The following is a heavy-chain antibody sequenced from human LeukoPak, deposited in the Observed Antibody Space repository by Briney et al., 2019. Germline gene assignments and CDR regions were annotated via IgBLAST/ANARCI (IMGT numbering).Heavy chain of an antibody. CDR3: ARDLSRYYYGMDV. J-gene: IGHJ6*02. CDR2: ISSSGSTI. Sequence: GGSLRLSCAASGFTFSDYYTSWIRQAPGKGLEWVSYISSSGSTIYYADSVKGRFTISRDNAKNSLYLQMNSLRAEDTAVYYCARDLSRYYYGMDVWGQGTTVTVSS. CDR1: GFTFSDYY. V-gene: IGHV3-11*01.